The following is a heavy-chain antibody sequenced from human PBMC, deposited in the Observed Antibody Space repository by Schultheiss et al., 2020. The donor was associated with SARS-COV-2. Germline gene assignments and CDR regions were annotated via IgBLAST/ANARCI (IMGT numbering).Heavy chain of an antibody. V-gene: IGHV3-30*03. Sequence: GGSLRLSCAASGFTFSSYGMHWVRQAPGKGLEWVAVISYDGSNKYYADSVKGRFTISRDNSKNTLYLQMNSLRAEDTAVYYCARERALDYWGQGTLVTVSS. CDR2: ISYDGSNK. J-gene: IGHJ4*02. CDR1: GFTFSSYG. CDR3: ARERALDY.